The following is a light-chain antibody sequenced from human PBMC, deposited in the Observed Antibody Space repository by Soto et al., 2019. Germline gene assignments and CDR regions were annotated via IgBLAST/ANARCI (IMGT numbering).Light chain of an antibody. CDR1: QSLVHSDGNTY. CDR2: EVS. CDR3: MQTTQFALT. V-gene: IGKV2-24*01. J-gene: IGKJ4*01. Sequence: DIVLTQTPLSSPVTLGQPASISCRSSQSLVHSDGNTYLNWLQQRPGQPPRLLIYEVSNRFSGVPGRFSGIGAGTDFTPEISSVEAEDVGVYYCMQTTQFALTFGGGTKVEIK.